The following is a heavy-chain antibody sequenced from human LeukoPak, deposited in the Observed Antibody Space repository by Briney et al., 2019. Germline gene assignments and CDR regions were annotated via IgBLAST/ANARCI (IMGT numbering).Heavy chain of an antibody. D-gene: IGHD4-17*01. J-gene: IGHJ4*02. CDR1: NGSISSYY. Sequence: ETLSLTCTVSNGSISSYYWSWIRQPPGKGLEWIGYMYYSGRTNYNPSLKSRVTISLDTSKNQFSLKLSSVTAADTAVYYCARGYGEHPDKYDYWGQGTLVTVSS. CDR2: MYYSGRT. CDR3: ARGYGEHPDKYDY. V-gene: IGHV4-59*12.